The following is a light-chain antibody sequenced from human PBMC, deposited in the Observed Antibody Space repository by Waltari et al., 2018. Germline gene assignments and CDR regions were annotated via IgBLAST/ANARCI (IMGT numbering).Light chain of an antibody. CDR2: GAS. Sequence: EIVMTQSPATLSVSPGERATLSCRASLSVSSNVAWFQQKPGQAPRLLIYGASTRATGLPARFSGSGSETEFTLTISSMQSEDFAVYYCHQYNNWPRTFGQGTKVEIK. J-gene: IGKJ1*01. CDR3: HQYNNWPRT. CDR1: LSVSSN. V-gene: IGKV3-15*01.